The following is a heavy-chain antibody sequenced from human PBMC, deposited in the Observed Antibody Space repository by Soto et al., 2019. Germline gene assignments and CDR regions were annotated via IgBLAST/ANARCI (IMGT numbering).Heavy chain of an antibody. CDR1: WGSFITQA. CDR2: IIPNSGTI. V-gene: IGHV1-69*13. Sequence: SLEVCWKASWGSFITQASIGVRQAPGQGLAWMGGIIPNSGTIYLAQKFQDRVILSADDLGITANMELNSLRSDDTAVYYCARGYCSGGNCYSGMDVWGQGTTVTVSS. J-gene: IGHJ6*02. D-gene: IGHD2-15*01. CDR3: ARGYCSGGNCYSGMDV.